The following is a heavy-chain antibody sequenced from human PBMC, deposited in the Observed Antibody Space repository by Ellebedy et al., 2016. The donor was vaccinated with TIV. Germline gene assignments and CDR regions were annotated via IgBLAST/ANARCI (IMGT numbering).Heavy chain of an antibody. J-gene: IGHJ3*02. CDR3: ATDGSFGDYRSPTHAFVM. CDR2: LRQDGRGK. V-gene: IGHV3-7*01. D-gene: IGHD4-17*01. CDR1: GFTFSSYW. Sequence: GGSLRLSCAASGFTFSSYWMSWVRQAPGKGLEWVANLRQDGRGKYYVYSVQGRFTVSRDNAKNSLYLQMESLRVEDTAVYYCATDGSFGDYRSPTHAFVMWGQGTLVTVSS.